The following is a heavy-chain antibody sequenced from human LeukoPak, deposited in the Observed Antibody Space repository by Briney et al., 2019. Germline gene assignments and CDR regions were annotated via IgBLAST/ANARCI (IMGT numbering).Heavy chain of an antibody. D-gene: IGHD1-26*01. CDR1: GGSISSSSYY. J-gene: IGHJ4*02. CDR3: ARGRSGSYSDGFDY. Sequence: PSETLSLTCTVSGGSISSSSYYWGWIRPPPGKGLEWIGSIYYSGSTNYNPSLKSRVTISVDTSKNQFSLKLSSVTAADTAVYYCARGRSGSYSDGFDYWGQGTLVTVSS. CDR2: IYYSGST. V-gene: IGHV4-39*07.